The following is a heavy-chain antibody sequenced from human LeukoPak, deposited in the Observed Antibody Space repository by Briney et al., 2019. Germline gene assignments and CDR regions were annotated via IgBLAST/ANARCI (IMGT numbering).Heavy chain of an antibody. CDR3: ARGGYCGSGNDFRFDP. CDR2: IYTSGST. J-gene: IGHJ5*02. D-gene: IGHD3-10*01. Sequence: SETLSLTCTVSGGSISSYYWSWIRQPAGKGLEWIGRIYTSGSTNYNPSLKSRVTISVDTSKNQFSLKLNSVTAADTAVYYCARGGYCGSGNDFRFDPWGQGTLVTVSS. V-gene: IGHV4-4*07. CDR1: GGSISSYY.